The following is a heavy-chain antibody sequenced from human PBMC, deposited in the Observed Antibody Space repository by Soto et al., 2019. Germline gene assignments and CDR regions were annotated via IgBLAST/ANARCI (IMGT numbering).Heavy chain of an antibody. J-gene: IGHJ6*03. CDR3: ASNWGSDYYYYMDV. V-gene: IGHV3-21*01. Sequence: GGSLRLSCAASGFTFSSYSMNWVRQAPGKGLEWVSSISSSSSDIYYADSVKGRFTISRDNAKNSLYLQMNSLRAEDTAVYYCASNWGSDYYYYMDVWGKGTTVTVSS. CDR1: GFTFSSYS. D-gene: IGHD7-27*01. CDR2: ISSSSSDI.